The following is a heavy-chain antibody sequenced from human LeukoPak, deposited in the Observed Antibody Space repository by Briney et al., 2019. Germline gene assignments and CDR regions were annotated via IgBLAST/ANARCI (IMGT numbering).Heavy chain of an antibody. CDR3: AIAAIQTIFGVVNALDI. J-gene: IGHJ3*02. CDR1: GYSISSGYY. V-gene: IGHV4-38-2*01. Sequence: PSETLSLTCAVSGYSISSGYYWGWIRQPPGKGLEWIGSIYHSGSTYYNPSLKSRVTISVDTSKNQFSLKLSSVTAADTAVYYCAIAAIQTIFGVVNALDIWGQGTMVTVSS. D-gene: IGHD3-3*01. CDR2: IYHSGST.